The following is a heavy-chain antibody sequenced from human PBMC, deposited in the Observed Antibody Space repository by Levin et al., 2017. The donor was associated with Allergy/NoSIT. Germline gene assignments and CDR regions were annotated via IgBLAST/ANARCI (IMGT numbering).Heavy chain of an antibody. CDR3: AREQQLVLMAFDI. D-gene: IGHD6-13*01. V-gene: IGHV3-30-3*01. J-gene: IGHJ3*02. Sequence: GGSLRLSCAASGFTFSSYAMHWVRQAPGKGLEWVAVISYDGSNKYYADSVKGRFTISRDNSKNTLYLQMNSLRAEDTAVYYCAREQQLVLMAFDIWGQGTMVTVSS. CDR2: ISYDGSNK. CDR1: GFTFSSYA.